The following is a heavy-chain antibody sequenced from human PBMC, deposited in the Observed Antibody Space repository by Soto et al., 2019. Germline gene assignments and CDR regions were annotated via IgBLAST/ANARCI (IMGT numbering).Heavy chain of an antibody. J-gene: IGHJ6*02. CDR3: ARDRWEFQLFYYGLDV. CDR2: IWYDGSND. V-gene: IGHV3-33*01. Sequence: GGSLRLSCAASGFTFSNYGMHWVRQAPGKGLEWVAIIWYDGSNDYYVDSVKGRFTISRDNSKNTLSLQMNSLRAEDTAVYYCARDRWEFQLFYYGLDVWGQGTTVTVSS. CDR1: GFTFSNYG. D-gene: IGHD1-26*01.